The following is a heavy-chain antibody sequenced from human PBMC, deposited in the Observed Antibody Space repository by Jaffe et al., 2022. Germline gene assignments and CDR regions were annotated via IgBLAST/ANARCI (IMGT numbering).Heavy chain of an antibody. V-gene: IGHV3-23*01. CDR2: ISGAADRT. D-gene: IGHD6-25*01. CDR3: AKDWVAASGHDAFDV. J-gene: IGHJ3*01. CDR1: GFTFHNFA. Sequence: EVQLLESGGGLAQPGGSLRLSCAASGFTFHNFAMTWVRQAPGKGLQWVTSISGAADRTYYADSVRGRFTISRDNSKNTVFLQMSSLRGDDTALYYCAKDWVAASGHDAFDVWGQGTMVTVSA.